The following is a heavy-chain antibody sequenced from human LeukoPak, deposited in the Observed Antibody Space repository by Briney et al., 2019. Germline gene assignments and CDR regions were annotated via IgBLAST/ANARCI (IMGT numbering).Heavy chain of an antibody. Sequence: QPGGSLRLSCAASGFTFSSYGMHWVRQAPGKGLEWVAVISYDGSNKYYADSVKGRFTISRDNSKNTLYLQMNSLRAEDTAVYYCARDNAWSTIFGVVDYYYYGMDVWGQGTTVTVSS. CDR1: GFTFSSYG. V-gene: IGHV3-30*03. D-gene: IGHD3-3*01. CDR2: ISYDGSNK. J-gene: IGHJ6*02. CDR3: ARDNAWSTIFGVVDYYYYGMDV.